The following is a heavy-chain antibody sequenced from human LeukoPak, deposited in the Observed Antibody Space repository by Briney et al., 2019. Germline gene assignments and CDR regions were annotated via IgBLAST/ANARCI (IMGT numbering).Heavy chain of an antibody. Sequence: SETLSLTCTVSGGSISSYYWSWIRQPPGKGPEWIGYIYYSGSTNYNPSLKSRVTISVDTSKNQFSLKLSSVTAADTAVYYCARMDCSSTSCYGLGVWFDPWGQGTLVTVSS. CDR2: IYYSGST. CDR3: ARMDCSSTSCYGLGVWFDP. D-gene: IGHD2-2*01. J-gene: IGHJ5*02. CDR1: GGSISSYY. V-gene: IGHV4-59*01.